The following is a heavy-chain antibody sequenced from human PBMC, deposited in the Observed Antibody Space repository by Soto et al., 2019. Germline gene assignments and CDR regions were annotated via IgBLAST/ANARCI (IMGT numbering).Heavy chain of an antibody. CDR3: AKDTRVAGGYYYYGMDV. CDR1: GFTFSSYG. CDR2: ISYDGSNK. D-gene: IGHD2-15*01. V-gene: IGHV3-30*18. Sequence: QVQLVESGGGVVQPGRSPRLSCAASGFTFSSYGMHWVRQAPGKGLEWVAVISYDGSNKYYADSVKGRFTISRDNSKNTLYLQMNSLRAEDTAVYYCAKDTRVAGGYYYYGMDVWGQGTAVTVSS. J-gene: IGHJ6*02.